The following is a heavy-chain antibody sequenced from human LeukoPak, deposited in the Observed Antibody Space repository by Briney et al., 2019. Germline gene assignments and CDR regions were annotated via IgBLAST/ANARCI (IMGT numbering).Heavy chain of an antibody. CDR3: ARDRAGSGSDY. J-gene: IGHJ4*02. V-gene: IGHV1-69*04. Sequence: GASVKVSCKASGGTFSSYAISWVRQVPGQGLEWMGRIIPILGIANYAQKFQGRVTITADKSTSTAYMELSSLRSEDTAVYYCARDRAGSGSDYWGQGTLVTVSS. D-gene: IGHD6-19*01. CDR2: IIPILGIA. CDR1: GGTFSSYA.